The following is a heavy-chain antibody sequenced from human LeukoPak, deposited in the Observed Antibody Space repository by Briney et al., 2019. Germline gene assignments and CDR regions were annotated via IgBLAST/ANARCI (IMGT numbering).Heavy chain of an antibody. D-gene: IGHD1-26*01. CDR3: ASILGGTRARGFDL. J-gene: IGHJ4*02. Sequence: PGGSPRLSCAASGFTFSDYEMNWVRQAPGKGLEWLSYITSSGGTIYYADSVKGRFTISRDNAKNSLDLQMNSLRGEDTAVYYCASILGGTRARGFDLWGQGTLVTVSS. CDR1: GFTFSDYE. V-gene: IGHV3-48*03. CDR2: ITSSGGTI.